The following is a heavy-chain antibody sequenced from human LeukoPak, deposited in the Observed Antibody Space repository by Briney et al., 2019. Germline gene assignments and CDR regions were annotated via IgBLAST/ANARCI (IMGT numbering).Heavy chain of an antibody. CDR1: GFTFSSYG. J-gene: IGHJ6*02. CDR2: IWYDGSNK. CDR3: ARRSRVAAAGRPNSYSGMNV. V-gene: IGHV3-33*01. Sequence: PGGSLRLSCAASGFTFSSYGMHWVRQAPGKGLEWVAVIWYDGSNKYYADSVKGRFTISRDNSKNTLYLQMNSLRAEDTAVYYCARRSRVAAAGRPNSYSGMNVGAQGTTATV. D-gene: IGHD6-13*01.